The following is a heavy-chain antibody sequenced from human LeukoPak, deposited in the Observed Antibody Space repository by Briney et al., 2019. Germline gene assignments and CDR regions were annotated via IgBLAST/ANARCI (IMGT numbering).Heavy chain of an antibody. CDR3: ARGGGGNRIYSMVRPGSFDY. CDR1: GGSISSYY. Sequence: SQTLSLTCTVSGGSISSYYWSWIRQPPGKGLEWIGYIYYSGSTNYNPSLKSRVTISVDTSKNQFSLKLSSVTAADTAVYYCARGGGGNRIYSMVRPGSFDYWGQGTLVTVSS. D-gene: IGHD3-10*01. V-gene: IGHV4-59*01. CDR2: IYYSGST. J-gene: IGHJ4*02.